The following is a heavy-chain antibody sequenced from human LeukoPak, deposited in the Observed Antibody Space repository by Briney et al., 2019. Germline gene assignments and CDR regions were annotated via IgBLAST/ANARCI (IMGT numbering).Heavy chain of an antibody. CDR1: GFTFSSYA. Sequence: GGSLRLSCAASGFTFSSYAMHWVRQAPGKGLEYVSAISSNGGSTYYANSVKGRFTISRDNSKNTLYLQMGSLRAEDMAVYYCARPRVRASPLEAFDIWGQGTMVTVSS. J-gene: IGHJ3*02. CDR3: ARPRVRASPLEAFDI. V-gene: IGHV3-64*01. CDR2: ISSNGGST.